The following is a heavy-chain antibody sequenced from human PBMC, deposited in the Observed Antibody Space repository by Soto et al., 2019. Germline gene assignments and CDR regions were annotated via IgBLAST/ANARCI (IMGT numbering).Heavy chain of an antibody. CDR3: AKQLNVAMINAAGS. CDR2: IGGSGSST. J-gene: IGHJ5*02. V-gene: IGHV3-23*01. CDR1: GFTFSSYA. Sequence: EVQLLESGGGLVQPGGSLRLSCVASGFTFSSYAMSWVRQAPGGGLDYVSSIGGSGSSTYYADSVKGRFTVSRDNSKNTLYLQMNSLRAEDTAVYYCAKQLNVAMINAAGSWGQGTQVTVSS. D-gene: IGHD3-16*01.